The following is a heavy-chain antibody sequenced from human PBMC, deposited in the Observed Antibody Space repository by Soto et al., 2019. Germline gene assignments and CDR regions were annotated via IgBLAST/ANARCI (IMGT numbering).Heavy chain of an antibody. V-gene: IGHV1-18*01. CDR2: ASAYNGNT. J-gene: IGHJ3*02. CDR1: GYTFTSYG. CDR3: ARDRCYSSSGSPTVDAYDS. Sequence: QVQLVQSGAEVKKPGASVKVSCKASGYTFTSYGFSWVRQAPGQGLEGMGWASAYNGNTNYAQKHQGRVTKITDTSTSTAYMELRSRRSYDTAVYSCARDRCYSSSGSPTVDAYDSCGQGTMVTVSS. D-gene: IGHD3-22*01.